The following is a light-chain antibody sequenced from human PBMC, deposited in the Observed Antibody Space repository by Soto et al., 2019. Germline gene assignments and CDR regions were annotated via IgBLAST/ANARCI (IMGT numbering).Light chain of an antibody. V-gene: IGLV1-44*01. CDR2: SSN. CDR1: SSNIGHNS. CDR3: AAWDDSLNGLV. J-gene: IGLJ3*02. Sequence: QSVLTQPASASGTPGQRSTISCSGSSSNIGHNSVNWYQQLPGTAPKLLIYSSNQRPSGVPDRFSGSKSGTSASLAISGLQSGDEAHYYCAAWDDSLNGLVFGGGTKLTVL.